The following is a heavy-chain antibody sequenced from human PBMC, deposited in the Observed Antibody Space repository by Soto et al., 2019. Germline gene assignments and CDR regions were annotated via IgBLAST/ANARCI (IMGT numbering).Heavy chain of an antibody. V-gene: IGHV3-23*01. D-gene: IGHD2-2*01. J-gene: IGHJ6*02. CDR2: ISSSIGTI. Sequence: VGSLRLYCGTSGFTFSCYSMNSIRQAPGKGLEWVSAISSSIGTIYYADSVKGRFTISRDNSKNTLSLQMNSLRAENTAVYYCAKGPFVVVPDAIPYYYGMDVWGQGTTVIVSS. CDR1: GFTFSCYS. CDR3: AKGPFVVVPDAIPYYYGMDV.